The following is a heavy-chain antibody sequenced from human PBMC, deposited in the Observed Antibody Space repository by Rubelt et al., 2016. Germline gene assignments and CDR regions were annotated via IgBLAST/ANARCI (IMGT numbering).Heavy chain of an antibody. CDR2: INSDGSST. J-gene: IGHJ4*02. D-gene: IGHD1-26*01. CDR3: AKDAVGATFDY. Sequence: GKGLVWVSRINSDGSSTSYADSVKGRFTISRDNAKNTLYLQMNSLRAEDTAVYYCAKDAVGATFDYWGQGTLVTVSS. V-gene: IGHV3-74*01.